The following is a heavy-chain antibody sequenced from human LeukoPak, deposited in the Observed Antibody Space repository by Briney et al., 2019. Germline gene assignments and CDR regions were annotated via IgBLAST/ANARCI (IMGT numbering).Heavy chain of an antibody. Sequence: ASVKVSCKASGYTFTSYAIHWVRQAPGQRLEWMGWINAGNGNTKYSQKFQGRVTITRDTSASTAYMELSSLRSEDTAVYYCARDLPYSGGWLGYWGQGTLVTVSS. J-gene: IGHJ4*02. CDR1: GYTFTSYA. CDR3: ARDLPYSGGWLGY. D-gene: IGHD6-19*01. V-gene: IGHV1-3*01. CDR2: INAGNGNT.